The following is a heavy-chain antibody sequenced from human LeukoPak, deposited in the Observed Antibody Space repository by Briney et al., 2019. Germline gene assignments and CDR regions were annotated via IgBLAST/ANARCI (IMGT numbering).Heavy chain of an antibody. CDR3: ARGPPRGKYYYMDV. V-gene: IGHV3-13*01. J-gene: IGHJ6*03. D-gene: IGHD1-1*01. CDR2: IGTASDT. Sequence: GGSLRLSCAASGFTFSSFDMHWVRQPTGQGLEWVSTIGTASDTYYPGSVEGRFTLSRDNAKNSLYLQMNSLTAGDTAVYYCARGPPRGKYYYMDVWRKGTTVTVSS. CDR1: GFTFSSFD.